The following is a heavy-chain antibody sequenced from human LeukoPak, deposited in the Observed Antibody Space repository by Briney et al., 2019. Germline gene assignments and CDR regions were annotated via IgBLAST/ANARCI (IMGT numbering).Heavy chain of an antibody. J-gene: IGHJ2*01. CDR3: ARAILTPSGYVWHFDL. V-gene: IGHV4-31*03. Sequence: SETLSLTCTVSGGSISSGGYYWSWLRQHPGKGLEWIGYNSYYNPALKSRVTISLDTSKNQFSLSLSSVTAADTAVYYCARAILTPSGYVWHFDLWGRGTLVTVSS. CDR1: GGSISSGGYY. CDR2: NS. D-gene: IGHD3-3*01.